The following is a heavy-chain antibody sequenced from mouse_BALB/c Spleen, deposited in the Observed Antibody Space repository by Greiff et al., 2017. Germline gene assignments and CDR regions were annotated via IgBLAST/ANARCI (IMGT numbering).Heavy chain of an antibody. Sequence: VQLQQSGTVLARPGASVKMSCKASGYTFTSYWMHWVKQRPGQGLEWIGAIYPGNSDTSYNQKFKGKAKLTAVTSTSTAYMELSSLTNEDSAVYYCTRTRGTTAKNYFDYWGQGTTLTVSS. V-gene: IGHV1-5*01. CDR3: TRTRGTTAKNYFDY. J-gene: IGHJ2*01. D-gene: IGHD1-2*01. CDR1: GYTFTSYW. CDR2: IYPGNSDT.